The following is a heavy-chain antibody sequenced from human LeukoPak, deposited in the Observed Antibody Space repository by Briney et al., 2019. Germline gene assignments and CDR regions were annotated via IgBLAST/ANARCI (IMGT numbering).Heavy chain of an antibody. CDR2: IYYSGSI. Sequence: SETLSLTCTVSGGSISSYYWSWIRQPPGKGLEWIGYIYYSGSINYNPSLKSRVTISVDTSKNQFSLKLSSVTAADTAVYYCARLHEWLRGFDYWGQGTLVTVSS. CDR1: GGSISSYY. D-gene: IGHD5-12*01. J-gene: IGHJ4*02. V-gene: IGHV4-59*01. CDR3: ARLHEWLRGFDY.